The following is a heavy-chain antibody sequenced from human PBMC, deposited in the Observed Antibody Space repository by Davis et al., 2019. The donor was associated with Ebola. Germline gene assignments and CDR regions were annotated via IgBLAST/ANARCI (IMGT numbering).Heavy chain of an antibody. V-gene: IGHV3-48*02. Sequence: PGGSLRLSCAASGFTLSGYRMNWVRQAPGKGLEWVSHSSSSGSTKHYADSVKGRFTISRDNANNSLYLQMNSLRDEDTAVYYCARDLLVGGWSPSFDYWGQGTLVTVSS. CDR3: ARDLLVGGWSPSFDY. CDR1: GFTLSGYR. CDR2: SSSSGSTK. D-gene: IGHD2-15*01. J-gene: IGHJ4*02.